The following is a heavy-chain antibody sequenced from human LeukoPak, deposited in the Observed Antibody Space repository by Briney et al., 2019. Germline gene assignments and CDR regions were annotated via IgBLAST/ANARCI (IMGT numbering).Heavy chain of an antibody. D-gene: IGHD2/OR15-2a*01. CDR1: GFTFSSYG. J-gene: IGHJ6*03. V-gene: IGHV3-23*01. CDR2: IGGSGGST. Sequence: GGSLRLSCAASGFTFSSYGMSWVRQAPGKGLEWVSAIGGSGGSTYYADSVKGRFTTSRDSSKNTLYLQMNSLRAEDTAVYYCARDKNIFVGDGGLGYNFYMDVWGKGTTVTISS. CDR3: ARDKNIFVGDGGLGYNFYMDV.